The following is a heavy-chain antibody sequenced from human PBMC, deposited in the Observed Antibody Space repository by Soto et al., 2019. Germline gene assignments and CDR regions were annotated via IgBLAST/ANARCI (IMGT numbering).Heavy chain of an antibody. CDR3: AGYCSSSIFPEDPYFALDV. D-gene: IGHD2-2*01. J-gene: IGHJ6*02. V-gene: IGHV4-31*03. CDR1: GGSISSGGYY. Sequence: SETLSLTCTVSGGSISSGGYYWSWIRQHPGKGLEWIGYIYYSGSTYYNPSLKSRVTISVDTSKNKFSLKLSSVTAADTARYFFAGYCSSSIFPEDPYFALDVWCQGPSLSVS. CDR2: IYYSGST.